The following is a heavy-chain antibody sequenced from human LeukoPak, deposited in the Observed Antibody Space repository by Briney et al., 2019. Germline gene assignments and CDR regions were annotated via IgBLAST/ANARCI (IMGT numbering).Heavy chain of an antibody. CDR1: GFTFSSYA. Sequence: PGGSLRLSCAAPGFTFSSYAMSWVRQAPGKGLEWVSAISGSGGSTYYADSVKGRFTISRDNSKNTLYLQMNSLRAEDTAVYYCAKDRETITIFGVVIIGGWFDPWGQGTLVTVSS. CDR2: ISGSGGST. D-gene: IGHD3-3*01. CDR3: AKDRETITIFGVVIIGGWFDP. J-gene: IGHJ5*02. V-gene: IGHV3-23*01.